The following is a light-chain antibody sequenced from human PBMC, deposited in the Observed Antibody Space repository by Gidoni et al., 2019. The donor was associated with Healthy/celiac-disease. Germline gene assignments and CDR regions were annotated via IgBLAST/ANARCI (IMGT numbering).Light chain of an antibody. CDR2: KAS. V-gene: IGKV1-5*03. CDR1: QSISSW. CDR3: QQYNSYSYT. J-gene: IGKJ2*01. Sequence: DIQMTQSPSTLSASVGDRVTITCRASQSISSWLAWYQQKPGKAPKLLIYKASSLESGVPSRFSGSGSGTEFTLTISSLQPDDFATYYCQQYNSYSYTFXQXTKLEIK.